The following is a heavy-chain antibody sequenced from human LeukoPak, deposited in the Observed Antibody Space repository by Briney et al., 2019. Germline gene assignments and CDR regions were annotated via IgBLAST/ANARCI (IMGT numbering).Heavy chain of an antibody. CDR2: ISHSGST. Sequence: PSETLSLTCDVYGGSFSGYYWNWIRQPPGKGLEWIGEISHSGSTNYNPSLKSRVTISVDTSQNQFSLKLNSVTAADTAVYYCARGIYGMDVWGQGTTVTVSS. CDR3: ARGIYGMDV. V-gene: IGHV4-34*01. J-gene: IGHJ6*02. CDR1: GGSFSGYY.